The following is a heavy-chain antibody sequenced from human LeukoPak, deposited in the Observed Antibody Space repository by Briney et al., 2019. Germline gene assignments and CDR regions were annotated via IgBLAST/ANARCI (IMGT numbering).Heavy chain of an antibody. J-gene: IGHJ4*02. CDR3: ARDLIGVAAAGTGY. CDR1: GGSISSYY. Sequence: SETLSLTCTVSGGSISSYYWSWIRQPPGKGLEWIGYIYYSGSTNYNPSPKSRVTISVDTSKNQFSLKLSSVTAADTAVYYCARDLIGVAAAGTGYWGQGTLVTVSS. D-gene: IGHD6-13*01. CDR2: IYYSGST. V-gene: IGHV4-59*12.